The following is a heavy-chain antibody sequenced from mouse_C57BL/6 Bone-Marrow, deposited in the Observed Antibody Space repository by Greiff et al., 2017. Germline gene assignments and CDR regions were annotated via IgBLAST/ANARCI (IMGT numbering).Heavy chain of an antibody. J-gene: IGHJ3*01. CDR1: GYTFTSYW. CDR2: IHPNSGST. D-gene: IGHD1-1*01. Sequence: QVQLKQPGAELVKPGASVKLSCKASGYTFTSYWMHWVKQRPGQGLEWIRMIHPNSGSTNYNEKFKSKATLTVDKSSSTAYMQLSSLTSEDSAVYYCAGYGSSPWFAYWGQGTLVTVSA. CDR3: AGYGSSPWFAY. V-gene: IGHV1-64*01.